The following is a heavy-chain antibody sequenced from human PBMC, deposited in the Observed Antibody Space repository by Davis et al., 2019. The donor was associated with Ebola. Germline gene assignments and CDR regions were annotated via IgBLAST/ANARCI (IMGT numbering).Heavy chain of an antibody. V-gene: IGHV1-2*02. CDR2: INPNSGGT. CDR3: ARLGDYDAFDI. J-gene: IGHJ3*02. Sequence: AASVKVSCKASGYTFTGFYIHWARQAPGQGLEWLGWINPNSGGTNYAQKLQGRVTMTTDTSTSTAYMELRSLRSDDTAVYYCARLGDYDAFDIWGQGTMVTVSS. D-gene: IGHD4-17*01. CDR1: GYTFTGFY.